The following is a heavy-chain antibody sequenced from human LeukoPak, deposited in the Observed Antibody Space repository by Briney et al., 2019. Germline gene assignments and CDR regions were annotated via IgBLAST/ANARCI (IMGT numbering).Heavy chain of an antibody. CDR3: ARQWSTLSGSYYNVDFDY. Sequence: PSETLSLTCTVSGGSISSSSYYWGWIRQPPGKGLEWIGSIYYSGSTYYNPSLKSRVTISVDTSKNQFSLKLSSVTAAGTAVYYCARQWSTLSGSYYNVDFDYWGQGTLVTVSS. CDR2: IYYSGST. J-gene: IGHJ4*02. CDR1: GGSISSSSYY. V-gene: IGHV4-39*01. D-gene: IGHD3-10*01.